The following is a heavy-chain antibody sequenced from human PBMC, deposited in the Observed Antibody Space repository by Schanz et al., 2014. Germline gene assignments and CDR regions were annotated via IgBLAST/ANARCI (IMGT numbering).Heavy chain of an antibody. CDR3: AGATYSSSWYGGSEYFQH. D-gene: IGHD6-13*01. J-gene: IGHJ1*01. CDR1: GYTFNSYG. CDR2: ISDYNADT. Sequence: QVQLVQSGAEVKNPGASVKVSCNASGYTFNSYGISWVRQSPGQRPEWMGWISDYNADTKYAQKVQGRVTMTTDTSTSTAYMELRSLRSDDTAVYYCAGATYSSSWYGGSEYFQHWGQGTLVTVSS. V-gene: IGHV1-18*04.